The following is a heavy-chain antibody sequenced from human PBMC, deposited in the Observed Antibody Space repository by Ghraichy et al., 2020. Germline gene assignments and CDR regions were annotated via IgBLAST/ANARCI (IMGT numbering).Heavy chain of an antibody. D-gene: IGHD5-12*01. CDR1: GFTFSSYI. V-gene: IGHV3-48*02. Sequence: LSLTCAASGFTFSSYIMNWVRQAPGKGLEWVSYISSSSSNIYYADSVKGRFTISRDNAKNSLYLQMNSLRDEDTAVYYCASYRLRPDSCFDYWGQGTLVTVSS. J-gene: IGHJ4*02. CDR2: ISSSSSNI. CDR3: ASYRLRPDSCFDY.